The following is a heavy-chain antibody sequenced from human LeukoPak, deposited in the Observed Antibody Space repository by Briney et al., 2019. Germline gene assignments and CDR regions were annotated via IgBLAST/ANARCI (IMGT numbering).Heavy chain of an antibody. CDR1: GFTFSSYA. Sequence: GGSLRLSSAASGFTFSSYAMHWVRQAPGKGLEYVSAISSNGGSTYYANSVKGRFTISRDNSKNTLYLQMGSLRAEDMAVYYCARVPTVLDYFDYWGQGTLVTVSS. J-gene: IGHJ4*02. CDR2: ISSNGGST. CDR3: ARVPTVLDYFDY. D-gene: IGHD4-17*01. V-gene: IGHV3-64*01.